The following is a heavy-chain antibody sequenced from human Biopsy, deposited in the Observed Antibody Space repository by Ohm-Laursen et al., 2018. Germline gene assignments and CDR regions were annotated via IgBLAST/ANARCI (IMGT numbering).Heavy chain of an antibody. CDR3: ARDYGLELGGLEAFDI. D-gene: IGHD1-7*01. Sequence: TLSLTWSVSGGSLKNYYWSWIRQPAGKGLEWIGRVYTSGSTSYNPSLESRVTMSVVTSKNQFSLKVTSMTAADTALYYCARDYGLELGGLEAFDIWGQGTMVTVSS. J-gene: IGHJ3*02. V-gene: IGHV4-4*07. CDR2: VYTSGST. CDR1: GGSLKNYY.